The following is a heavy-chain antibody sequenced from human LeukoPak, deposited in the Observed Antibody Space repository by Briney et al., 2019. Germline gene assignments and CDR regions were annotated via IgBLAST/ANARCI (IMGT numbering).Heavy chain of an antibody. D-gene: IGHD3-16*02. J-gene: IGHJ4*02. CDR2: IYTSGST. CDR3: ARIIVEKTTYYDYVWGSYRPLGFDS. Sequence: SQTLSLTCTVSGGSISSGSYYWSWIRQPAGKGLEWIGRIYTSGSTNYNPSLKSRVTISKDKSKNQFSLKLSSVTAAYTAVYYCARIIVEKTTYYDYVWGSYRPLGFDSWGQGTLVTVSS. CDR1: GGSISSGSYY. V-gene: IGHV4-61*02.